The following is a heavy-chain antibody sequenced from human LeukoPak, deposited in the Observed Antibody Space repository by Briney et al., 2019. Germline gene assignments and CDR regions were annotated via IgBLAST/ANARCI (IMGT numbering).Heavy chain of an antibody. CDR3: ENKDDDEVATPRTDRPDY. Sequence: GGSLRLSCAASGFTFSSYDMHWVRQAPGKGLEWVADISYDGSNKYYADSVKGRFTISRDNSKNTLYLQMNSLRAEDTAVYYCENKDDDEVATPRTDRPDYWGQGTTVTVSS. CDR1: GFTFSSYD. V-gene: IGHV3-30*18. CDR2: ISYDGSNK. J-gene: IGHJ4*02. D-gene: IGHD2-15*01.